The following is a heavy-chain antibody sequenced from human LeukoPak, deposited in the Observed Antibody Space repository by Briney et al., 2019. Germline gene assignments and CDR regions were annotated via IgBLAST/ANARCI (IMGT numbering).Heavy chain of an antibody. CDR2: IYTSGST. CDR1: GGSISSGSYY. D-gene: IGHD4-17*01. CDR3: AREGYGDYARISGFDY. Sequence: SQTLSLTCTVSGGSISSGSYYWSWIRQPAGKGLEWIGRIYTSGSTNYNPSLKSRVTISVDTSKNQFSLKLSSVTAADTAVYYCAREGYGDYARISGFDYWGQGTLVTASS. V-gene: IGHV4-61*02. J-gene: IGHJ4*02.